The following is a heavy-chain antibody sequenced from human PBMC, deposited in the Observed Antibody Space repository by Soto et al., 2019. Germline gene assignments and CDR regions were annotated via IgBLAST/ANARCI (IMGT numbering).Heavy chain of an antibody. Sequence: GASVKVSCKASGYTFTGYYMHWVRQAPGQGLEWMGWISPNSGGTNYAQKFQGRVTMTRDTSISTAYMELSRLRSDDTAVYYCARVGMSGYVGHNAFDIWGQGTMVTVSS. D-gene: IGHD5-12*01. J-gene: IGHJ3*02. CDR3: ARVGMSGYVGHNAFDI. CDR2: ISPNSGGT. V-gene: IGHV1-2*02. CDR1: GYTFTGYY.